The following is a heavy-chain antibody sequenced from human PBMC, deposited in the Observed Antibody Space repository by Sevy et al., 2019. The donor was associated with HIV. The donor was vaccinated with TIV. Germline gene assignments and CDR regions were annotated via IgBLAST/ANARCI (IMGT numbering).Heavy chain of an antibody. CDR1: GYTFTSYG. Sequence: ASVKVSCKASGYTFTSYGISWVRQAPGQGLEWMGWISAYNGNTNYAQKLQGRVTMTTDTSTSTAYMELRSLRSDDTAVYYCAREPSNWGSRRGAFDIWGQGTMVTVSS. J-gene: IGHJ3*02. V-gene: IGHV1-18*01. CDR2: ISAYNGNT. CDR3: AREPSNWGSRRGAFDI. D-gene: IGHD7-27*01.